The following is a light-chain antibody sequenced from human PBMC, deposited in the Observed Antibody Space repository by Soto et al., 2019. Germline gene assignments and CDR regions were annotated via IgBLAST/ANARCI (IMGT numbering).Light chain of an antibody. CDR1: SGDVGGYNY. CDR2: EVS. J-gene: IGLJ2*01. V-gene: IGLV2-8*01. CDR3: SSYAGSNNYVV. Sequence: QSALTQPPSASGSPGQSVTISCTGTSGDVGGYNYVSWYQQHPGKAPKLMIYEVSKRPSGVPDRFFGSKSGNTASLTVSGLQAEDEADYYCSSYAGSNNYVVIGGGTKLTVL.